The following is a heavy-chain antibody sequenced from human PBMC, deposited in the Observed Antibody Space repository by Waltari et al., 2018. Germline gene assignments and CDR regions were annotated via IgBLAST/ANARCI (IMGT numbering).Heavy chain of an antibody. V-gene: IGHV1-2*02. J-gene: IGHJ6*03. CDR2: INTNNGDK. D-gene: IGHD3-10*01. CDR3: ARVSMVRGINYYYYMDV. CDR1: GYTFTGYY. Sequence: QVQLVQSGAELKKPGASVKVSCKASGYTFTGYYIHWVRQAPGQGLGWRGKINTNNGDKNNAQKFQGRVTMTRDTSISTAFMELTGLRSDDTAVYYCARVSMVRGINYYYYMDVWGKGTTVSVSS.